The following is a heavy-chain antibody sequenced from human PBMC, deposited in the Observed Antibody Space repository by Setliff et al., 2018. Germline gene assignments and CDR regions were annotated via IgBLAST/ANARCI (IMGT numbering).Heavy chain of an antibody. J-gene: IGHJ4*02. V-gene: IGHV3-48*01. CDR2: IRNDGATT. CDR1: GFTFSGYY. CDR3: VRDLHWGFDY. D-gene: IGHD7-27*01. Sequence: PGGSLRLSCAASGFTFSGYYMNWVRQAPGRGLEWPSNIRNDGATTSYADSVKGRFTIAGDNVKNSLFLQMNSLRAEDTAVYYCVRDLHWGFDYWGLGTLVTVSS.